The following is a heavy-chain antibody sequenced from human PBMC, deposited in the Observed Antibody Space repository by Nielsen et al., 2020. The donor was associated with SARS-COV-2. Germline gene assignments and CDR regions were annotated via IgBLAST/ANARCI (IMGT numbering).Heavy chain of an antibody. CDR3: ARAGIAARPQIGYLYYGMDV. D-gene: IGHD6-6*01. V-gene: IGHV1-2*06. CDR2: INPNSGDT. CDR1: GYTFTGYY. Sequence: ASVKVSCKASGYTFTGYYLHWVRQAPGQGLEWMGRINPNSGDTNYAQKFQGRVTMTRDTSISTAYMELSRLRSDDTAVYYCARAGIAARPQIGYLYYGMDVWGQGTTVTVSS. J-gene: IGHJ6*02.